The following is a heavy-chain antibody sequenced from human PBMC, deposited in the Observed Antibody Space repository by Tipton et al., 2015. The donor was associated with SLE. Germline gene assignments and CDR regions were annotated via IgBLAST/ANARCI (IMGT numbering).Heavy chain of an antibody. CDR2: TYSGGPT. CDR1: GFTFSTYA. V-gene: IGHV3-23*03. J-gene: IGHJ6*02. D-gene: IGHD3-16*01. Sequence: GSLRLSCAASGFTFSTYAMNWVRQAPGKGLEWVSVTYSGGPTYYADSVKGRFTISRDNSKNTLYLQMSSLSAEDTAIYYCAGRRLIIFGHGMDVWGQGTTVTVSS. CDR3: AGRRLIIFGHGMDV.